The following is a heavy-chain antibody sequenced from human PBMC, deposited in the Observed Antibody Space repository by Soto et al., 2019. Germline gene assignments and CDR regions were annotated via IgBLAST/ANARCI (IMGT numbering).Heavy chain of an antibody. CDR3: ARSPPRVEKNNYAGGWFDP. Sequence: QVQLVQSGPEVKKPGASVRVSCMTSGYAFTSYGVNWVRQVPGQGLEWMGWIAPHSGRTTYLPKFQGRVTITADPSTNTAYMELSSLRFDDTAVYYCARSPPRVEKNNYAGGWFDPWGQGTLVTVSS. V-gene: IGHV1-18*04. CDR2: IAPHSGRT. D-gene: IGHD4-4*01. CDR1: GYAFTSYG. J-gene: IGHJ5*02.